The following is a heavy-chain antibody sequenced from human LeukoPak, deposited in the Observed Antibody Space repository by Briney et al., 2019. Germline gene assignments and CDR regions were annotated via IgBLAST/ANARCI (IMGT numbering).Heavy chain of an antibody. CDR2: IYHSGST. V-gene: IGHV4-38-2*01. J-gene: IGHJ6*03. CDR3: ASHTKYQVGAARYYYYYYYMDV. D-gene: IGHD6-6*01. CDR1: GYSISSGYY. Sequence: PSETLSLTCAVSGYSISSGYYWGWIRQPPGKGLEWIGSIYHSGSTYYNPSLKSRVTISVDTSKNQFSLKLSSVTAADTAVYYCASHTKYQVGAARYYYYYYYMDVWGKGTTVTVSS.